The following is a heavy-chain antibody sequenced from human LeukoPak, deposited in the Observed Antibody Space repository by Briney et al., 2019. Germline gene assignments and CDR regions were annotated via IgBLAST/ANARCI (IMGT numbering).Heavy chain of an antibody. CDR2: ISYDGTNK. V-gene: IGHV3-30*04. CDR3: AKSREYNYGFFDY. CDR1: GFTFSYYA. D-gene: IGHD5-18*01. J-gene: IGHJ4*02. Sequence: GGSLRLSCAASGFTFSYYAMHWVRQAPGKGLEWVTTISYDGTNKYSAGSVKGRFTISRDNSKNTLYLQMDSLRPEDTAVYYCAKSREYNYGFFDYWGQGTLVTVSS.